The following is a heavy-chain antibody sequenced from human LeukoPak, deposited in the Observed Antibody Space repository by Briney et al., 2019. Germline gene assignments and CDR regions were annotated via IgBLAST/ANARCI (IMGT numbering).Heavy chain of an antibody. J-gene: IGHJ5*02. D-gene: IGHD5-12*01. CDR2: IYYSGST. CDR1: GGSISSYY. CDR3: ARLDIGDSGNPNWFDP. Sequence: SETLSLTCTVSGGSISSYYWSWIRQPPGKGLEWIGYIYYSGSTNYNPSLKSRVTISVDTSKNQFSLKLSSVTAADTAVYYCARLDIGDSGNPNWFDPWGQGTLVTVSS. V-gene: IGHV4-59*08.